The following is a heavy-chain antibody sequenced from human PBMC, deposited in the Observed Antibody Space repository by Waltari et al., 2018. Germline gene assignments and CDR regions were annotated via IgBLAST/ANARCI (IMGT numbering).Heavy chain of an antibody. J-gene: IGHJ3*02. CDR2: IMTDGSEE. V-gene: IGHV3-7*01. CDR3: ARDQWFAFDI. D-gene: IGHD3-22*01. Sequence: EVQLVESGGGLVQPGGSLRLSCAAAGFTPSRYWMSWVRQAPGKGPEWVANIMTDGSEEYYVDSVRGRFTISRDNAKNSLYLQMNSLRPEDTAVYYCARDQWFAFDIWGHGTMVTVSS. CDR1: GFTPSRYW.